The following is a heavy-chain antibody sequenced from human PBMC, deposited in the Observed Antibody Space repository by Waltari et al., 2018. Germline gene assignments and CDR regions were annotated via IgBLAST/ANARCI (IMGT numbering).Heavy chain of an antibody. J-gene: IGHJ4*02. CDR2: IKQDGSEK. Sequence: EVQLVESGGGLVQPGGSLRLPCAASGFTFSSYWMSWVRQAPGKGLEWVANIKQDGSEKYYVDSVKGRFTISRDNAKNSLYLQMNSLRAEDTAVYYCARVSSRGPLDYWGQGTLVTVSS. V-gene: IGHV3-7*03. D-gene: IGHD6-6*01. CDR3: ARVSSRGPLDY. CDR1: GFTFSSYW.